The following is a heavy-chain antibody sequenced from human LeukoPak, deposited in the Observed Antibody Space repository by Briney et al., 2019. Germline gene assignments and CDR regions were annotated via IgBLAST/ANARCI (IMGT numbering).Heavy chain of an antibody. V-gene: IGHV3-23*01. CDR2: ISGSGDST. J-gene: IGHJ4*02. CDR3: GKDYYDSSRTS. CDR1: GYSISSGYY. D-gene: IGHD3-22*01. Sequence: ETLSLTCTVSGYSISSGYYWGWIRQPPGKGLEWVPVISGSGDSTHYADSVKGRFTISRDNSKNTLYLQMNSLRAEDTAVYYCGKDYYDSSRTSWGQGTLVTVSS.